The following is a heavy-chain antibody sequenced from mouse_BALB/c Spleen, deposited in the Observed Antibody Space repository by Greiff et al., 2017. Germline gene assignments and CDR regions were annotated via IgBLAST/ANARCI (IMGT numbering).Heavy chain of an antibody. CDR1: GFTFSSYA. CDR3: ASYYGSSAWFAY. CDR2: ISSGGST. D-gene: IGHD1-1*01. V-gene: IGHV5-6-5*01. Sequence: EVKVVESGGGLVKPGGSLKLSCAASGFTFSSYAMSWVRQTPEKRLEWVASISSGGSTYYPDSVKGRFTISRDNARNILYLQMSSLRSEDTAMYYCASYYGSSAWFAYWGQGTLVTVSA. J-gene: IGHJ3*01.